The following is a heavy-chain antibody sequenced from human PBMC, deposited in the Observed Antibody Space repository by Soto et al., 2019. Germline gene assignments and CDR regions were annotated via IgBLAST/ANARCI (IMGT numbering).Heavy chain of an antibody. CDR3: ARDKDRPRLGENYYYMMDV. V-gene: IGHV1-69*12. J-gene: IGHJ6*02. CDR1: GGTFSSYA. D-gene: IGHD5-12*01. Sequence: QVLLVQSGAEMKKPGSSVKVSCKASGGTFSSYAISWVRQVPGQGLEWMGGIIPIFRTPDYAQKFQGRVTITADESTSTAHMELSSLRSEDTAVYYCARDKDRPRLGENYYYMMDVWGQGTTVTVSS. CDR2: IIPIFRTP.